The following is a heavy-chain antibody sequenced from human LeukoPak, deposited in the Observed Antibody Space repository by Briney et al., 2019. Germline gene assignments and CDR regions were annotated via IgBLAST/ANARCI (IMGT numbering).Heavy chain of an antibody. D-gene: IGHD3-10*01. CDR2: IIPILGIA. J-gene: IGHJ4*02. Sequence: SVKVSCKASGGTFSSHTISWVRQAPGQGLEWMGRIIPILGIANYAQKFQGRVTITADKSTSTAYMELSSLRSEDTAVYYCARGDYGSGSYLQDYWGQGTLVTVSS. CDR3: ARGDYGSGSYLQDY. CDR1: GGTFSSHT. V-gene: IGHV1-69*02.